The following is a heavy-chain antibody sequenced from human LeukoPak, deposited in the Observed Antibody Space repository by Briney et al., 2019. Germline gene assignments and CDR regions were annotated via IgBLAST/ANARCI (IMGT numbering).Heavy chain of an antibody. V-gene: IGHV4-39*07. CDR2: IYYSGST. CDR3: ARDYLGGNPDAFDI. Sequence: SETLSLTCGVSGGSFSGYYWGWIRQPPGKELEWIGSIYYSGSTYYNPSLNSRVTVSVDTSKNQFSLKLSSVTAADTAVYYCARDYLGGNPDAFDIWGQGTMVTVSS. CDR1: GGSFSGYY. D-gene: IGHD4-23*01. J-gene: IGHJ3*02.